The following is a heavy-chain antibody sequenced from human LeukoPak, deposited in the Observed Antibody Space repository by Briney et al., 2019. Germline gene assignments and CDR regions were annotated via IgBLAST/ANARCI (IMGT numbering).Heavy chain of an antibody. V-gene: IGHV4-59*12. D-gene: IGHD3-3*01. CDR2: IYYSGST. CDR3: ARDRITIFGVAKKSYYYMDV. J-gene: IGHJ6*03. Sequence: SETLSLTCTVSGGSISSYYWSWIRQPPGKGLEWIGYIYYSGSTNYNPSLKSRVTISVDTSKNQFSLKLSSVTAADTAVYYCARDRITIFGVAKKSYYYMDVWGKGTTVTVSS. CDR1: GGSISSYY.